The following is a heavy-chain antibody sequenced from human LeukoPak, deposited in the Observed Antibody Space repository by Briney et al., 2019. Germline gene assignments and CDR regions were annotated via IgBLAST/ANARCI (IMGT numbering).Heavy chain of an antibody. CDR2: IDKDGSEK. D-gene: IGHD3-22*01. V-gene: IGHV3-7*03. J-gene: IGHJ4*02. CDR1: GFTFSNYW. CDR3: AKVPQYYYDSSGYFDY. Sequence: GGSLRHSCAASGFTFSNYWMSWVRQAPGKGPEWVAKIDKDGSEKYSVDSVRGRFTISRDNSKNTLYLQMNSLRAEDTAVYYCAKVPQYYYDSSGYFDYWGQGTLVTVSS.